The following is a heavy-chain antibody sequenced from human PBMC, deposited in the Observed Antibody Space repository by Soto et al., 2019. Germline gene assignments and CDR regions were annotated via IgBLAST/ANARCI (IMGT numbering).Heavy chain of an antibody. CDR2: ISANGQGI. CDR3: AKDRNYPRDQFHY. CDR1: GFTFSTYA. Sequence: QPGGSLRLSCAASGFTFSTYALSWVRQAPGKGLEWVSAISANGQGIYYADSVRGRFTISRDNSKNTIFLHMDSLRAEDTAVYHCAKDRNYPRDQFHYWGQGTLVTVSS. D-gene: IGHD1-7*01. V-gene: IGHV3-23*01. J-gene: IGHJ4*02.